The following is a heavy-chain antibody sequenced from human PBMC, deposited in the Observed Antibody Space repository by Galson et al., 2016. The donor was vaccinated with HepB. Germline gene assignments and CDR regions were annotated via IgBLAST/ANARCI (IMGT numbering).Heavy chain of an antibody. CDR3: ATEHKVLRVPIFDN. CDR1: GYTVSELS. D-gene: IGHD2-21*01. CDR2: FRPEDGER. Sequence: SVKVSCKVSGYTVSELSMHWVRQAPGKGLEWMGGFRPEDGERIYAQKFQGRVTMTEDTSTDTAYMELSRLRSEDTAVYYCATEHKVLRVPIFDNWGQGTLGIVSS. J-gene: IGHJ4*02. V-gene: IGHV1-24*01.